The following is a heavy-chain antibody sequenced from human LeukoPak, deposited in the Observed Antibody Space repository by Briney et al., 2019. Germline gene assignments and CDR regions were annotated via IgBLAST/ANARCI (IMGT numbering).Heavy chain of an antibody. CDR3: AGGRHYCSSSSCYGGNLDDAFDI. CDR1: GYTFTAYY. Sequence: GASVKVSCKASGYTFTAYYMHWVRQAPGQGLEWMGWINPNSGGTNYSQNFQGRVTMIRETSISTAYIELSRLRSDDTAVYYCAGGRHYCSSSSCYGGNLDDAFDIWGQGTMVAVSS. J-gene: IGHJ3*02. CDR2: INPNSGGT. V-gene: IGHV1-2*02. D-gene: IGHD2-2*01.